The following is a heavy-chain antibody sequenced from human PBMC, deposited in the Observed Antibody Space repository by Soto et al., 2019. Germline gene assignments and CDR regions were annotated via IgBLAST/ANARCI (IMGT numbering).Heavy chain of an antibody. J-gene: IGHJ3*02. D-gene: IGHD3-10*02. Sequence: GASVKVSCKASGYTFSSYGITWVRQAPGQGLEWMGWISAYNGNTNYAQNFQRRCTMTTDTSTSTAYMELRSLRSDHTAVYYCSVLIRLPFDIWCEGKTVTVSS. CDR1: GYTFSSYG. V-gene: IGHV1-18*04. CDR3: SVLIRLPFDI. CDR2: ISAYNGNT.